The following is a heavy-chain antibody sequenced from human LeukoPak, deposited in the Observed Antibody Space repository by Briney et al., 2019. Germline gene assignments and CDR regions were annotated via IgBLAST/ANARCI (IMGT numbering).Heavy chain of an antibody. V-gene: IGHV3-33*01. CDR1: GFIFSNDA. CDR2: IWFDGGNK. CDR3: VRDPSGSGFAFDS. D-gene: IGHD1-1*01. J-gene: IGHJ4*02. Sequence: GGSLRLSCAASGFIFSNDAMHWVRQAPGKGLEWVAFIWFDGGNKHYADSVKGRFTISRDNSEDTLYLQMNSLRAEDTAVYYCVRDPSGSGFAFDSWGQGALVTVSS.